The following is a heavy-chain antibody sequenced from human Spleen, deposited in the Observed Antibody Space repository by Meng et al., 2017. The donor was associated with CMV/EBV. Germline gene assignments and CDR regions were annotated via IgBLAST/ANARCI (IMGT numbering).Heavy chain of an antibody. CDR1: GFTFSSYA. V-gene: IGHV3-23*01. CDR2: ISGSGAST. Sequence: GESLKISCAASGFTFSSYAMSWVRQAPGKGLEWVSTISGSGASTYYADSVRGRFTISRDNSKNTLYLQMNSLRAEDTAVYYCAGSVTPGYYYYYGMDVWGQGTTVTVSS. J-gene: IGHJ6*02. D-gene: IGHD4-11*01. CDR3: AGSVTPGYYYYYGMDV.